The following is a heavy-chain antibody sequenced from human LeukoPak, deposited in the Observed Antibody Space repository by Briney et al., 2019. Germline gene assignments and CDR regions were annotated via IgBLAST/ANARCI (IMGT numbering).Heavy chain of an antibody. J-gene: IGHJ4*02. CDR2: VYYNGNT. Sequence: SETLSLTCTISGDSFSRNNYYWALIPNPPGKGLEWIGTVYYNGNTQYNPSLKSRVTLSGDTSKNQFSLRLRSVTAADTAVYYCAKYESGTMLDYWGQGILVTVFS. CDR3: AKYESGTMLDY. D-gene: IGHD6-13*01. V-gene: IGHV4-39*01. CDR1: GDSFSRNNYY.